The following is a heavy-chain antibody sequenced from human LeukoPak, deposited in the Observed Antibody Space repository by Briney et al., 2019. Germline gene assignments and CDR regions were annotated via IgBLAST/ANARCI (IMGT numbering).Heavy chain of an antibody. V-gene: IGHV1-69*13. Sequence: ASVKVSCKASGGTFSSYAISWVRQAPGQGLEWMGGIIPIFGTANYAQKFQGRVTITADESTSTAYMELSSLRSEDTAVYYCARGVVPAAIRRFDPWGQGTLVTVSS. CDR3: ARGVVPAAIRRFDP. CDR1: GGTFSSYA. CDR2: IIPIFGTA. J-gene: IGHJ5*02. D-gene: IGHD2-2*01.